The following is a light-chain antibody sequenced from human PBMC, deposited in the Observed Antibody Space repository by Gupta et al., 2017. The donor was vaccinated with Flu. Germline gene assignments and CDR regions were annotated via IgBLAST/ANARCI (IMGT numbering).Light chain of an antibody. CDR1: QSVSSN. J-gene: IGKJ5*01. CDR2: DAS. V-gene: IGKV3-15*01. Sequence: EIVMTQSPATLSVSPGERATLSCRASQSVSSNLAWYQQKPGQAPRLLIYDASTRATGIPATFNGSGSGTEFTLTISSLQSEDFAVYYCQQENNWPQAFGQGTRLEIK. CDR3: QQENNWPQA.